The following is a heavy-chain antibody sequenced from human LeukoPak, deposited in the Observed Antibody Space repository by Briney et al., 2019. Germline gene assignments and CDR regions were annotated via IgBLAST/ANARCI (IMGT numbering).Heavy chain of an antibody. Sequence: SETLSLTCTVSSVSISGDYWSWIRQPPGKGLEWIGYIYFTGNTDHNPSLKSRVTLSMDTSKNQFSLKLTSVTAADTAVYYCARHPFSSPFDFWGQGTLVTVSS. J-gene: IGHJ4*02. CDR1: SVSISGDY. V-gene: IGHV4-59*08. CDR2: IYFTGNT. CDR3: ARHPFSSPFDF.